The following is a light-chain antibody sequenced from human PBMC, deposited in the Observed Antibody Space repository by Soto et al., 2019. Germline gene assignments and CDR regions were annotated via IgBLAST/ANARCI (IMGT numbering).Light chain of an antibody. CDR2: GAS. V-gene: IGKV3-15*01. Sequence: EIVLTQSPGTLSLSPGERATLSCRASQSVSSNLAWYQQKPGQAPRLLIYGASTRATGIPARFSGSGSGTEFTLTISSLQSEDFAVYYCQQYNNWPQTFGQGTKMDIK. CDR3: QQYNNWPQT. CDR1: QSVSSN. J-gene: IGKJ1*01.